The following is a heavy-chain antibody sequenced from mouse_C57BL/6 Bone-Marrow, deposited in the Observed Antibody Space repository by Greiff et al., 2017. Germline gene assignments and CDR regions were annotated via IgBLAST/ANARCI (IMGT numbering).Heavy chain of an antibody. CDR2: ISDGGSYT. D-gene: IGHD1-1*01. J-gene: IGHJ4*01. Sequence: DVMLVESGGGLVKPGGSLKLSCAASGFTFSSYAMSWVRQTPEKRLEWVATISDGGSYTYYPDNVKGRFTISRDNAKNNLYLQMSHLKSEDTAMYYCARELAYYDYYAMDYWGQGTSVTVSS. CDR3: ARELAYYDYYAMDY. V-gene: IGHV5-4*01. CDR1: GFTFSSYA.